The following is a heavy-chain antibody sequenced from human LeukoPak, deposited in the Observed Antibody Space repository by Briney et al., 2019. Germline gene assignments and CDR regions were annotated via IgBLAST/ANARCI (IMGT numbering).Heavy chain of an antibody. CDR1: GYTFTGYY. V-gene: IGHV1-2*02. CDR2: INPNSGGT. Sequence: ASVKVSWKASGYTFTGYYMHWVRQAPGQGLEWMGWINPNSGGTNYAQKFQGRVTMTRDTSISTAYMELSRLRSDDTAVYYRARDLSSSNANWFDPWGQGTLVTVSS. CDR3: ARDLSSSNANWFDP. J-gene: IGHJ5*02. D-gene: IGHD6-13*01.